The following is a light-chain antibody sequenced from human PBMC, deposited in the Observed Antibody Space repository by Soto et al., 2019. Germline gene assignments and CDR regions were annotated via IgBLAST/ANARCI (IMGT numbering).Light chain of an antibody. Sequence: QSVLTQPPSASGTPGQRVTISCSGSSSNIGSNYVYWYSQLPGTAPKLLIYRDNQRRSGVPDRFSASKSGTSASLAISGLRSEDEADYYCAAWDDSLSGRWLFGGGTKVTVL. J-gene: IGLJ2*01. CDR3: AAWDDSLSGRWL. CDR2: RDN. CDR1: SSNIGSNY. V-gene: IGLV1-47*01.